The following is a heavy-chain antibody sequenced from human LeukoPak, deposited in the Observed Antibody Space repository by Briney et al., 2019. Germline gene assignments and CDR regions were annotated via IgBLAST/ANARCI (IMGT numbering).Heavy chain of an antibody. J-gene: IGHJ4*02. CDR2: ISSRSVYI. D-gene: IGHD1-26*01. Sequence: SGGSLRLSCAASGFTFSDYSMNWVRQAPGKGLEWVSSISSRSVYIYYADSVRGRFTISRDNAKDSLYLQMDSLRAEDTAVYYCARGRSGSYPYYFDYWGQGGLVTVSS. CDR1: GFTFSDYS. CDR3: ARGRSGSYPYYFDY. V-gene: IGHV3-21*01.